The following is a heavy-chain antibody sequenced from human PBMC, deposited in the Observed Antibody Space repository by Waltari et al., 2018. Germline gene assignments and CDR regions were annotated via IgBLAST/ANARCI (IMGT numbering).Heavy chain of an antibody. V-gene: IGHV1-8*03. CDR2: MNPDSGNT. Sequence: QVQLVQSGAEVKKPGASVKVSCKASGYTFTSYDINWVRQATGPGLEWMGWMNPDSGNTGYAQKFQGRVTITRNTSISTAYMELSSLRSEDTAVYYCARAAGYYDSSGYRYWGQGTLVTVSS. D-gene: IGHD3-22*01. J-gene: IGHJ4*02. CDR3: ARAAGYYDSSGYRY. CDR1: GYTFTSYD.